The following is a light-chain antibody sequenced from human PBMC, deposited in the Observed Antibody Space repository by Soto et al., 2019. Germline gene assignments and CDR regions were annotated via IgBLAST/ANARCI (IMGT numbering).Light chain of an antibody. CDR2: DAS. Sequence: AIQVTKSPSSLSASTGERVPITSLSSQGISSYLAWYQQKPGKAPKLLIYDASTLETGVPSRFRGSGSGTEFTLTISTLQPDDFVTYYCQQYNSYPWTFGQGTKVDIK. V-gene: IGKV1-8*01. CDR3: QQYNSYPWT. CDR1: QGISSY. J-gene: IGKJ1*01.